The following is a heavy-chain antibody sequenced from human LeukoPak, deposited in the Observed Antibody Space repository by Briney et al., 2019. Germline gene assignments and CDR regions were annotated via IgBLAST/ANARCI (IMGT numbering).Heavy chain of an antibody. Sequence: SGPALVKPTQTFTLTCTFSGFSLSTSGMCVNWIRQPPGKALEWLALIDWDDYKYYSTSLKTRLTISKDTSKDQVVLTMTNMDPVDTATYYCARISEGYGGYNYGMDVWGKGTTVTVSS. V-gene: IGHV2-70*01. J-gene: IGHJ6*04. CDR2: IDWDDYK. CDR1: GFSLSTSGMC. CDR3: ARISEGYGGYNYGMDV. D-gene: IGHD4-23*01.